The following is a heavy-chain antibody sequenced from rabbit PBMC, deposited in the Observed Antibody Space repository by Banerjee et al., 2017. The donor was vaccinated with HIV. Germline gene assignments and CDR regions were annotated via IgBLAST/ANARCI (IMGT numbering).Heavy chain of an antibody. CDR1: GFSFISTDW. D-gene: IGHD6-1*01. V-gene: IGHV1S45*01. Sequence: QEQLVESGGDLVKPEGSLTLTCTASGFSFISTDWICWVRKAPGQVPEGVACIDAGSTGNTYYVSWAKGRFTISRTSSTTVTLQMTSLTAADTATYFCARVGYTYGDGGDGYSKWGLWGPGTLVTVS. J-gene: IGHJ4*01. CDR2: IDAGSTGNT. CDR3: ARVGYTYGDGGDGYSKWGL.